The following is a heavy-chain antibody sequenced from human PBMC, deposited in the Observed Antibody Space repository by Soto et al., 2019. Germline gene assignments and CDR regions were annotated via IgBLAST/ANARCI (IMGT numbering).Heavy chain of an antibody. J-gene: IGHJ6*02. CDR3: ARDQDSRTPKGGMDA. Sequence: SETLSLTCAVSGAAISSGRWWSWVRHSPGKGLEWIGEIFHNGGTTFNPSLRSRVSMSVDNSKNQFSLNLTSVTAADTGTYYCARDQDSRTPKGGMDAWGQGTTVTVSS. V-gene: IGHV4-4*02. D-gene: IGHD3-22*01. CDR1: GAAISSGRW. CDR2: IFHNGGT.